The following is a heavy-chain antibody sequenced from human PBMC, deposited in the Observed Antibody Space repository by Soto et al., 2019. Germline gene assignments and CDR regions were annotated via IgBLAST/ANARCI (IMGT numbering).Heavy chain of an antibody. Sequence: QITLKESGPTLVEPTQTLTLTCTYSGFSLRTTGEGVGWIRQPPGKALEWLGIIYWNDDKRYSPSLKNRFTLTSDISKSQVVLTMTNMDPVDTATYYCAHTWGLPFDFWGQGTLVIVSS. V-gene: IGHV2-5*01. D-gene: IGHD3-16*01. CDR3: AHTWGLPFDF. J-gene: IGHJ4*02. CDR1: GFSLRTTGEG. CDR2: IYWNDDK.